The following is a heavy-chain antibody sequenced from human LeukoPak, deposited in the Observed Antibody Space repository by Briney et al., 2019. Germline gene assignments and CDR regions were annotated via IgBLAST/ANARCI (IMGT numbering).Heavy chain of an antibody. CDR3: AKDRIAAAGTIPYFDY. CDR1: GFTFRSYA. V-gene: IGHV3-23*01. J-gene: IGHJ4*02. Sequence: PGGSLRLSCAASGFTFRSYAISWVRQGPGKGLEWVSGISGSGMYTYYADSVKGRFTISRDNSKNTLYLQMNSLRAEDTAVYYCAKDRIAAAGTIPYFDYWGQGTLVTVSS. D-gene: IGHD6-13*01. CDR2: ISGSGMYT.